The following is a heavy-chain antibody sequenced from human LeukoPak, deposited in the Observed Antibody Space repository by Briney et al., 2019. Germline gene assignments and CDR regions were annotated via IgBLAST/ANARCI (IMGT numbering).Heavy chain of an antibody. CDR3: ARDQGRVPILFDWLKLDHYYYYGMDV. J-gene: IGHJ6*02. Sequence: GASVKVSCKASGYTFTSYGISWVRQAPGRGLEWMGWISAYDGNTNYAQKLQGRVTMTTDTSTSTAYMELRSLRSDDTAVYYCARDQGRVPILFDWLKLDHYYYYGMDVWGQGTTVTVSS. D-gene: IGHD3-9*01. V-gene: IGHV1-18*01. CDR2: ISAYDGNT. CDR1: GYTFTSYG.